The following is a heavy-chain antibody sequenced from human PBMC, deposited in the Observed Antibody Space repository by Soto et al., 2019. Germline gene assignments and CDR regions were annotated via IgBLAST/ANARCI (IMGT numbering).Heavy chain of an antibody. Sequence: QVQLVESGGGVVQPGRSLRLSCAASGFTFSSYGMHGVRQAPGKGLEWVAVIWYDGSSEYYADSVKGRFTVSRDNSKNTLYLQMNSLRAEDTAVYYCARDREGGNYYYGMDVWGQGTTVTLSS. CDR2: IWYDGSSE. D-gene: IGHD3-16*01. CDR1: GFTFSSYG. J-gene: IGHJ6*02. V-gene: IGHV3-33*01. CDR3: ARDREGGNYYYGMDV.